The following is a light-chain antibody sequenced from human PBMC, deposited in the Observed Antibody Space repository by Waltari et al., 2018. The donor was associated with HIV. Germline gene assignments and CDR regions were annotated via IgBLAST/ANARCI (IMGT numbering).Light chain of an antibody. Sequence: QSALTQPPSVSGSPGQSVTISCTGTSSDVGAYDRISWYHPPPGTAPKHMIYEVIHRPSGVPDRFSGSKSGNTASLTISGLQAEDEGDYYCSSYTSSNIYVFGTATTVTVL. J-gene: IGLJ1*01. V-gene: IGLV2-18*02. CDR2: EVI. CDR1: SSDVGAYDR. CDR3: SSYTSSNIYV.